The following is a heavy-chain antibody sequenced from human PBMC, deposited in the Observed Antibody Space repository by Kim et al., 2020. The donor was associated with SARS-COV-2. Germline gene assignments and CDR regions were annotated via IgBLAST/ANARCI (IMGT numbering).Heavy chain of an antibody. V-gene: IGHV4-34*01. D-gene: IGHD2-2*02. J-gene: IGHJ6*03. CDR3: ARGVVVVSVAIPGIGRGDYMDV. CDR1: GGSFSGYY. Sequence: SETLSLTCAVYGGSFSGYYWSWIRQPPGKGLEWIGEINHSGSTNYNPSLKSRVTISVDTSKNQFSLKLSSVTAADTAVYYCARGVVVVSVAIPGIGRGDYMDVWGKGTTVIVSS. CDR2: INHSGST.